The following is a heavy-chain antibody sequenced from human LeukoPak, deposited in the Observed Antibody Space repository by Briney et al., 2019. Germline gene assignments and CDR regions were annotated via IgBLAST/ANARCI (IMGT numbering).Heavy chain of an antibody. D-gene: IGHD6-19*01. CDR2: ISYDGSNK. V-gene: IGHV3-30-3*01. Sequence: GGSLRLSCAASGFTFSSYAMHWVRQAPGKGLEWVAVISYDGSNKYYADSVKGRFTISRDNSKNTLYLQMNSLRAEDTAVYYCARAPPLSGWYGGGDYWGQGTLVTVSS. CDR3: ARAPPLSGWYGGGDY. CDR1: GFTFSSYA. J-gene: IGHJ4*02.